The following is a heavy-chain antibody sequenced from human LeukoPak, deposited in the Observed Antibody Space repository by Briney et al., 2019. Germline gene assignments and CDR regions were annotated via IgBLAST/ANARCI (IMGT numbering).Heavy chain of an antibody. V-gene: IGHV4-39*07. CDR2: MYYSGTT. CDR1: GGSISSGSYY. Sequence: SETLSLTCTVSGGSISSGSYYWGWIRQPPGKGLEWIASMYYSGTTFYSPSLKSRATISVDTSKNQFSLKLSSVTAADTAVYYCARGFGVVTAISNYYYMDVWGKGTTVTVSS. CDR3: ARGFGVVTAISNYYYMDV. J-gene: IGHJ6*03. D-gene: IGHD2-21*02.